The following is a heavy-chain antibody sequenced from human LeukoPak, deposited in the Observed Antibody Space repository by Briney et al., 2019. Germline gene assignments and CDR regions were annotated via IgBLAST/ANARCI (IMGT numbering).Heavy chain of an antibody. CDR2: VIPIFGTT. V-gene: IGHV1-69*13. Sequence: ASVKVSCKASGGTFNKYAISWVRQAPGEGLEWMGGVIPIFGTTHYAQKFQGRVTITADESTSTAYMELSSLTSEDTAVYYCARDIPSYGDFRGEMDVWGKGTTVTVSS. CDR3: ARDIPSYGDFRGEMDV. D-gene: IGHD4-17*01. CDR1: GGTFNKYA. J-gene: IGHJ6*04.